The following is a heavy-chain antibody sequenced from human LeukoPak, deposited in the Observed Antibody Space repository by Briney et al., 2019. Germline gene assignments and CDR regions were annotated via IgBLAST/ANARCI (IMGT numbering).Heavy chain of an antibody. CDR1: AYSISSGYY. Sequence: PSETLSLTCAVSAYSISSGYYWGWIRQPPGKGLEWIGSIHHGGSTYYNPSLKSRITISIDRSKNQFSLKLNSVTAAHSAVYYCATNVTYSFDNWGQGTLVTVSS. V-gene: IGHV4-38-2*01. CDR3: ATNVTYSFDN. J-gene: IGHJ4*02. CDR2: IHHGGST. D-gene: IGHD3-10*02.